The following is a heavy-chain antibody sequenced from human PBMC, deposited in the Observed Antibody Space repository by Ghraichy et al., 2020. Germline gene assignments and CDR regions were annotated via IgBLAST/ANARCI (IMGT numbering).Heavy chain of an antibody. Sequence: GGSLNISCSASGFTFSHYAMHWVRQAPGKGLEYVSAISSDGGITYYGDSVRGRFSVSRDNSKNTLYLQMSGLRAEDTSIFYCVKDAGDNSGWYELDYWGQGTLVTVSA. CDR1: GFTFSHYA. CDR2: ISSDGGIT. J-gene: IGHJ4*02. CDR3: VKDAGDNSGWYELDY. D-gene: IGHD6-19*01. V-gene: IGHV3-64D*06.